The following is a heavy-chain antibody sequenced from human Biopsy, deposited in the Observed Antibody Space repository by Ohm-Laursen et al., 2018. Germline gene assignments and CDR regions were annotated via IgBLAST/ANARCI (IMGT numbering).Heavy chain of an antibody. D-gene: IGHD4-17*01. CDR3: ARDPHGEGRDYGSYFDY. J-gene: IGHJ4*02. Sequence: ASVKVSCKVSGYPFITYGISWVRQAPGQGLEWMGWISAYNGHTKFARKFQDRATMTTDTSTTTAYMDLRSLRSDDTAVYYCARDPHGEGRDYGSYFDYWGQGTLVTVSS. CDR1: GYPFITYG. CDR2: ISAYNGHT. V-gene: IGHV1-18*01.